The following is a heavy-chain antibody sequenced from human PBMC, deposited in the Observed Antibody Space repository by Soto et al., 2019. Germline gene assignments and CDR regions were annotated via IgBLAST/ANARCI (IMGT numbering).Heavy chain of an antibody. V-gene: IGHV3-30*18. CDR2: ISHEGSNK. Sequence: VQLVESGGGLVKPGGSLRLSCAASGFTFSSYGMHWVRQAPGKGLEWVAVISHEGSNKFYGDSVKGRFTISRDNSKNTLYLQLNSLRAEDSAVYYCAKDLYSSSWHDFLDSWGQGSLVTVSS. D-gene: IGHD6-19*01. CDR3: AKDLYSSSWHDFLDS. J-gene: IGHJ4*02. CDR1: GFTFSSYG.